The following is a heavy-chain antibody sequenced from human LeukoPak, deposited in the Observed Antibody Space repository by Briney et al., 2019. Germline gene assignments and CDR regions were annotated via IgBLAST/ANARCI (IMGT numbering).Heavy chain of an antibody. CDR3: ARLITGTTTAFDI. V-gene: IGHV4-4*07. J-gene: IGHJ3*02. CDR2: IYTSGST. D-gene: IGHD1-7*01. Sequence: SSETLPLTCTVSGGSISGYYWSWIRQPAGKGLEWIGRIYTSGSTHYNPSLKSRVTMSVDTSKNQFSLKLSSVTAADTAVYYCARLITGTTTAFDIWGQGTMVTVSS. CDR1: GGSISGYY.